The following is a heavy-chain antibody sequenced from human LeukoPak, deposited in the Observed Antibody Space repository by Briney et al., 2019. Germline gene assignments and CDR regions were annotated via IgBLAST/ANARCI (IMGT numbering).Heavy chain of an antibody. CDR3: AKAGSSFIRYYFDY. V-gene: IGHV3-43*02. Sequence: PGGSLRLSCAASGFTFSSYTMNWVRQAPGKGLEWVSLVSGDGGTTYYADSVKGRFTISRDNSKNSLYLQMNSLRTEDTAFYYCAKAGSSFIRYYFDYWGQGALVTVSS. D-gene: IGHD6-13*01. CDR1: GFTFSSYT. CDR2: VSGDGGTT. J-gene: IGHJ4*02.